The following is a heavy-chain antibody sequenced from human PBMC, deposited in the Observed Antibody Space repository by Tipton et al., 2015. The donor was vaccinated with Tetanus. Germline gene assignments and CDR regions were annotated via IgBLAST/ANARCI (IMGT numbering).Heavy chain of an antibody. CDR1: GFTFSSYA. CDR3: ASEWGPLGYGSGTY. V-gene: IGHV3-23*01. D-gene: IGHD3-10*01. Sequence: SLRLSCAASGFTFSSYAMSWVRQAPGKGLEWVSAISGSGGSTDYAVSVKGRFTISRDNSKNTLYLQMNSLRAEDTAVYYCASEWGPLGYGSGTYWGQGTLVTVSA. CDR2: ISGSGGST. J-gene: IGHJ4*02.